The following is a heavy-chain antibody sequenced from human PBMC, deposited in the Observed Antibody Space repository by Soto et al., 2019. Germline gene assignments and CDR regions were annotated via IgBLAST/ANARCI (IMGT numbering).Heavy chain of an antibody. Sequence: GGSLRLSCAASGFTFSSYAMSWVRQAPGKGLEWVSGISGSGGSTYYTESVKGRFTISRDNSKTTLFLQMNSLRAEDTAIYYCTKLIEVLSPFDYWGQGSLVTVSS. J-gene: IGHJ4*02. V-gene: IGHV3-23*01. CDR2: ISGSGGST. CDR3: TKLIEVLSPFDY. D-gene: IGHD6-19*01. CDR1: GFTFSSYA.